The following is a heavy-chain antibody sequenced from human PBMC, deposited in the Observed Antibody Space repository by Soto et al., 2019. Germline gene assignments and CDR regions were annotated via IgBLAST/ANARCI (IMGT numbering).Heavy chain of an antibody. D-gene: IGHD3-9*01. Sequence: KGLEWMGRIDPGDSYTNYSPSFQGQVTISADKSISTAYLQWSSLKASDTAMYYCACLAGYIPHPYYHSGMDVWAEPTTVT. CDR2: IDPGDSYT. J-gene: IGHJ6*01. V-gene: IGHV5-10-1*04. CDR3: ACLAGYIPHPYYHSGMDV.